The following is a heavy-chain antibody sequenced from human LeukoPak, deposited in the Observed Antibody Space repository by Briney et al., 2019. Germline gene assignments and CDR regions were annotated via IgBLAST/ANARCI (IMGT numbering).Heavy chain of an antibody. Sequence: HSGGSLRLSCAASGFTFSVYVMSWVRQAPGKGLEWVSAISGSGGNTYYADSVKGRFAISRDNSKNSLYLQMNSLRAEDTAVYYCASPLGYCSSTSCYYDYYMDVWGKGTTVTVSS. V-gene: IGHV3-23*01. D-gene: IGHD2-2*01. CDR1: GFTFSVYV. CDR2: ISGSGGNT. J-gene: IGHJ6*03. CDR3: ASPLGYCSSTSCYYDYYMDV.